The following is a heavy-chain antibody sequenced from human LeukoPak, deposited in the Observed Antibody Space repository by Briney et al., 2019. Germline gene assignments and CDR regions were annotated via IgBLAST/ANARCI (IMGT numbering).Heavy chain of an antibody. CDR2: VNPNSGNT. D-gene: IGHD2-2*02. CDR1: GYTFISYD. CDR3: ARGSAILFMDV. J-gene: IGHJ6*04. V-gene: IGHV1-8*02. Sequence: GSVQVSCKASGYTFISYDINWLRHATAQGREELGWVNPNSGNTRYEEKFQSRRTITRETSISTAYMQLSSLRSGDTAVYYCARGSAILFMDVWGEGTTVSVSS.